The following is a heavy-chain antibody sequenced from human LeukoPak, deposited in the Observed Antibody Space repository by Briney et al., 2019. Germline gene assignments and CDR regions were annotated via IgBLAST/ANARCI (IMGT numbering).Heavy chain of an antibody. CDR2: IHQEGRTK. Sequence: GGSLRLSCAASGFTFSKFWMSWVRQAPGKGLEWVANIHQEGRTKYYADSVKGRFTISRDNANNALNLQINSLRAEDTALYYCARGDGTSSGLYFHYWGQGTLVTVSS. J-gene: IGHJ4*02. V-gene: IGHV3-7*01. CDR3: ARGDGTSSGLYFHY. D-gene: IGHD6-6*01. CDR1: GFTFSKFW.